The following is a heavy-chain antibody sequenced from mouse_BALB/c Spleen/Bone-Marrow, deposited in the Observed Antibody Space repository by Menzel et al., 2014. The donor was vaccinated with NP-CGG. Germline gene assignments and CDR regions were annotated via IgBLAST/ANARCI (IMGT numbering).Heavy chain of an antibody. CDR3: ARGIDY. J-gene: IGHJ2*01. V-gene: IGHV5-6-5*01. CDR2: ISSGGST. CDR1: GFTFSSYA. Sequence: EVQLVESGGGLVKPGGSLKLSCAAPGFTFSSYAMSWVRQTPEKRLEWVASISSGGSTYYPDSVKGRFTISRDNARNILYLQMSSLRSEDTAMYYCARGIDYWGQGTTLTVSS.